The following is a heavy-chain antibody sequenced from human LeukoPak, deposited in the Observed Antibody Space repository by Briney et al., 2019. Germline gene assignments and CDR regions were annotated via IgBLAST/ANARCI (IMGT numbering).Heavy chain of an antibody. Sequence: SSQTLSLTCAVYGESFSGYFWTWIRQPPGKGLEWIGEISHSGSTDYNPSLKSRVTMSVDTSKSQFSLKLSSVTAADTAVYYCARDAYYYESGAYSYYYYGMDVWGQGTPVTVSS. CDR2: ISHSGST. CDR3: ARDAYYYESGAYSYYYYGMDV. D-gene: IGHD3-22*01. V-gene: IGHV4-34*01. J-gene: IGHJ6*02. CDR1: GESFSGYF.